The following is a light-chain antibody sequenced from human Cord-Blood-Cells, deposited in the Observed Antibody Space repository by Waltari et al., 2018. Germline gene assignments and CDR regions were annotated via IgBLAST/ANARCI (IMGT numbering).Light chain of an antibody. V-gene: IGKV1-39*01. Sequence: IQITQSPSSLSASVGDRVTLTCRASQSISSYLNWYQQKPGKAPKLLIYAASSLQSGVPSRFSGSGSGTDFTLTISSLQPEDFATYYCQQSYSTPYTFGQGTKLEIK. CDR3: QQSYSTPYT. CDR1: QSISSY. J-gene: IGKJ2*01. CDR2: AAS.